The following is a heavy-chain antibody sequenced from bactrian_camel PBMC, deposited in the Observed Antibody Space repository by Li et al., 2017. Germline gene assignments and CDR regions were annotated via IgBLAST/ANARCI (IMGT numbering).Heavy chain of an antibody. CDR1: GYTTNRDR. V-gene: IGHV3S53*01. Sequence: HVQLVESGGGSVQAGGSLTLSCQASGYTTNRDRNCLGWFRQAPGKEREGVADMSSSGRRTYHASVKGRFTISRENANNTAFLQINNLKPEDTAMYYCAADPSGYGGIWSFTFAVAVAFGYWGQGTQVTVS. CDR3: AADPSGYGGIWSFTFAVAVAFGY. D-gene: IGHD6*01. J-gene: IGHJ6*01. CDR2: MSSSGRR.